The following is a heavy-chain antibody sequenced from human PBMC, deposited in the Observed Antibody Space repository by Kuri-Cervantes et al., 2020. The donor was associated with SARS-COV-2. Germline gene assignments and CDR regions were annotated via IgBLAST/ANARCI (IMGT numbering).Heavy chain of an antibody. CDR2: IKQDGSEK. Sequence: GGSLRLSCAASGFTFSSYWMSWVRQAPGKGLEWVANIKQDGSEKYYVDSVKGRFTISRDNAKNSLYLQMNSLRAEDTAVYYCARVVSGYSYGLYPFDSWGQGTLVTVSS. J-gene: IGHJ4*02. CDR3: ARVVSGYSYGLYPFDS. D-gene: IGHD5-18*01. V-gene: IGHV3-7*01. CDR1: GFTFSSYW.